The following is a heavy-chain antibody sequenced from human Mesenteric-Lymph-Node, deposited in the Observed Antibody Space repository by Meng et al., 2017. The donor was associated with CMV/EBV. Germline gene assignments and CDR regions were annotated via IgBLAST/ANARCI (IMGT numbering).Heavy chain of an antibody. D-gene: IGHD3-16*01. CDR2: ISWNSGTS. J-gene: IGHJ5*02. CDR1: GFNLNDYA. V-gene: IGHV3-9*01. CDR3: AKGNSPQWGDWFDP. Sequence: SLKISCVTSGFNLNDYAMHWVRQVPGKGPEWVSSISWNSGTSAYAGSVKGRFTISRDNAKNSLYLQMNSLRAEDTAVYYCAKGNSPQWGDWFDPWGQGTLVTVSS.